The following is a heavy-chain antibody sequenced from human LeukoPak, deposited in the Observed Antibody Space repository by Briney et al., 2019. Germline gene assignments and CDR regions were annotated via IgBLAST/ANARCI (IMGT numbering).Heavy chain of an antibody. D-gene: IGHD3-10*01. CDR3: ARSGPSVLWSKYFDY. V-gene: IGHV3-66*01. J-gene: IGHJ4*02. CDR1: GFTVSTFY. CDR2: LYTAGPT. Sequence: AGGSLRLSCAASGFTVSTFYMSWVRQAPGKGLEWVSVLYTAGPTYYADSVQGRFTVSRDNSKNTLFLQMDNLRADDTATYYCARSGPSVLWSKYFDYWGQGALVTVSS.